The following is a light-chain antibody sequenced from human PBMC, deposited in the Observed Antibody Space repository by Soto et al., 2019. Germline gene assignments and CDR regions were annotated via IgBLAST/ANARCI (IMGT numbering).Light chain of an antibody. J-gene: IGKJ2*01. CDR1: QSVSSN. V-gene: IGKV3-15*01. Sequence: EIVMTQSPATLSVSPGERATLSCRASQSVSSNLAWYQQKPGQAPRLLIYGASTRATGIPARFSGSRSGTEFTLTISSLQSKDFSVYYCQQYNNWPPLTFGQGTKLEIK. CDR2: GAS. CDR3: QQYNNWPPLT.